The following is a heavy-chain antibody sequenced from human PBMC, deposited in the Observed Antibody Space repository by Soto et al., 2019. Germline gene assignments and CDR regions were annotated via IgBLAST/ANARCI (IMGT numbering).Heavy chain of an antibody. D-gene: IGHD3-22*01. CDR1: GSSISSSY. V-gene: IGHV4-59*01. CDR2: VSYSGST. Sequence: XETLSLTCTVSGSSISSSYWSWIRQSPGKGLEWIGYVSYSGSTNYNPSLKSRVTISVDTSKNQFSLKLSSVTAADTAVYYCARGYYDSSGQSNTFDIWGQGTMVTVSS. CDR3: ARGYYDSSGQSNTFDI. J-gene: IGHJ3*02.